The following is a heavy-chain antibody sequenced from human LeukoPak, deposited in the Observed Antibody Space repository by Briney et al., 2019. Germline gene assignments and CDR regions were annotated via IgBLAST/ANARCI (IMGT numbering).Heavy chain of an antibody. J-gene: IGHJ5*02. CDR3: AKDPDYYGSGDNWFDP. Sequence: GGSLRLSCAASGFTFSSYGMHWVRQAPGKGLEWVAFIRYDGSNKYYADSVKGRFTISRDNSKNTLYLQMNSLRAEDTAVYYCAKDPDYYGSGDNWFDPWGQGTLVTVSS. V-gene: IGHV3-30*02. D-gene: IGHD3-10*01. CDR2: IRYDGSNK. CDR1: GFTFSSYG.